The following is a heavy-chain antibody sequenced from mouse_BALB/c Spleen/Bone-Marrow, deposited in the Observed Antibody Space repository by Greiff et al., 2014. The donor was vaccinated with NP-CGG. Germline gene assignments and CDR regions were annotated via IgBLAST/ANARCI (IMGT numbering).Heavy chain of an antibody. CDR3: TREGIYFGYDVPMDY. V-gene: IGHV1-15*01. D-gene: IGHD2-2*01. J-gene: IGHJ4*01. CDR1: GYKFTDYE. CDR2: IDPETGGT. Sequence: VKLMESGAELVRPGASVTLSCKASGYKFTDYEMHWVQQTPVHGLEWIGSIDPETGGTASNHNFTGKATLPADITTTTSYMELRSLIDEYSAVYYCTREGIYFGYDVPMDYWGQGTSVTVSS.